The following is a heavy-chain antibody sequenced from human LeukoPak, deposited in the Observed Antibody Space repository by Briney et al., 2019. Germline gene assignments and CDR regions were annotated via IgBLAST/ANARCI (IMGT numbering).Heavy chain of an antibody. Sequence: PGGSLRLSCAASGFTFSSYEMNWVRQAPGKGLEWVSYISSSSSYIYYADSVKGRFTISRDNAKNSLYLQMNSLRAEDTAVYYCARDRGYYYDSDAFDIWGQGTMVTVSS. CDR3: ARDRGYYYDSDAFDI. J-gene: IGHJ3*02. V-gene: IGHV3-21*05. D-gene: IGHD3-22*01. CDR2: ISSSSSYI. CDR1: GFTFSSYE.